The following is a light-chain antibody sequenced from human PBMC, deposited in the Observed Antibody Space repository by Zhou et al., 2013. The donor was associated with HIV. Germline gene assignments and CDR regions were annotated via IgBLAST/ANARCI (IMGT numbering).Light chain of an antibody. V-gene: IGKV1-5*01. Sequence: DIQMTQSPSTLSASVGDRVTITCRASQSISSWLAWYQQKPGKAPKLLIYGASNLQGGVPSRFNGSASGTDFALTISSLQPEDFATYYCQQTYSSSPSTFGQGTRLETK. CDR2: GAS. J-gene: IGKJ2*01. CDR1: QSISSW. CDR3: QQTYSSSPST.